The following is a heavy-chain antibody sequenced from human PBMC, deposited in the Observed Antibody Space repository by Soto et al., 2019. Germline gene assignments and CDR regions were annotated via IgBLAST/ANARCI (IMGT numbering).Heavy chain of an antibody. D-gene: IGHD4-17*01. CDR1: GFTFSSYC. Sequence: QVQLVESGGGVVQPGRSLRLSCAASGFTFSSYCMHWVRQAPGKWLVWVAVISYDGRNKYYADSVKGRFTISRDNSKNPLYLQMNRLRAEDTPVYYCASGCGAFDYWGQGTLVTVSS. V-gene: IGHV3-30*03. CDR3: ASGCGAFDY. CDR2: ISYDGRNK. J-gene: IGHJ4*02.